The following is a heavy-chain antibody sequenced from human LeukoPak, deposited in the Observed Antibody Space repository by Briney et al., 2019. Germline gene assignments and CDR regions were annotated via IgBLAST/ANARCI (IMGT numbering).Heavy chain of an antibody. D-gene: IGHD6-25*01. CDR1: GYTFTNFY. J-gene: IGHJ4*02. CDR3: ARVGITAATADY. Sequence: GASVKVSCKASGYTFTNFYIHWVRQAPGQGPEWMGIINPRGGSTDYAQKFEGRVTMTSDTSTSTVYMELNDLTSEDTAVYFCARVGITAATADYWGQGTLVTVSS. V-gene: IGHV1-46*01. CDR2: INPRGGST.